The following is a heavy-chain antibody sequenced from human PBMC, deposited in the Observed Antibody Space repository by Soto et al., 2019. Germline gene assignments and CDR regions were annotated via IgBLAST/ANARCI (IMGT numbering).Heavy chain of an antibody. V-gene: IGHV3-23*01. Sequence: PGGSLRLSCAASGFTFSSYAMSWVRQAPGKGLEWVSAISGSGGSTYYADSVKGRFTISRDNSKNTLYLQMNSLRAEDTAVYYCANSGCSSTSCYALYYYYGMEVWGQGTTVTVSS. J-gene: IGHJ6*02. CDR1: GFTFSSYA. CDR3: ANSGCSSTSCYALYYYYGMEV. D-gene: IGHD2-2*01. CDR2: ISGSGGST.